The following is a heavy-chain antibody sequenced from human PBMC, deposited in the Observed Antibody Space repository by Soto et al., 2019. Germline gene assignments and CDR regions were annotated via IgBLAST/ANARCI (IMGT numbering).Heavy chain of an antibody. CDR2: ISGSGGTT. CDR1: GFTFSLYA. CDR3: AKGRSHSSSWDPLGY. Sequence: EVQLLESGGGLVQPGGSLRLSCTASGFTFSLYAMTWVRQAPGKGLEWVSAISGSGGTTYYADSVKGRFTISRDNSKDTLNLQMNSLRAEDTAVYYCAKGRSHSSSWDPLGYWGQGTLVTVSS. J-gene: IGHJ4*02. D-gene: IGHD6-13*01. V-gene: IGHV3-23*01.